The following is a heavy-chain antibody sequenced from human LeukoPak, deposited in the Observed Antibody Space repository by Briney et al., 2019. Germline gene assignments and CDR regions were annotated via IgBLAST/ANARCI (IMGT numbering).Heavy chain of an antibody. CDR2: ISGSGGST. CDR1: GFTFSSYA. CDR3: AKAEGWSRGYSYGYGY. J-gene: IGHJ4*02. D-gene: IGHD5-18*01. Sequence: GGSLRLSCAASGFTFSSYAMSWVRQAPGKGLEWVSAISGSGGSTYYADSVKGRFTISRDNSKNTLYLQMNSLRAEDTAVYYCAKAEGWSRGYSYGYGYWGQGTLVTVSS. V-gene: IGHV3-23*01.